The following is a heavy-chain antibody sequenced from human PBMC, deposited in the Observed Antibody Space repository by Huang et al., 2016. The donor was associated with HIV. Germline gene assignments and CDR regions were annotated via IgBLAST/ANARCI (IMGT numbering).Heavy chain of an antibody. CDR1: GFTFSSHA. CDR3: TRGCRLSDRCSGWYLAHLGY. Sequence: QVHLVESGGGVVQPGRSLRLSCAASGFTFSSHALHWVRQTPGQGLEWVAVISDAGSNKYYADAVKGRFTISRDNSKNTLYLEMNNLRVEDTATYYCTRGCRLSDRCSGWYLAHLGYWGQGTLVTVSS. CDR2: ISDAGSNK. D-gene: IGHD6-19*01. V-gene: IGHV3-30-3*01. J-gene: IGHJ4*02.